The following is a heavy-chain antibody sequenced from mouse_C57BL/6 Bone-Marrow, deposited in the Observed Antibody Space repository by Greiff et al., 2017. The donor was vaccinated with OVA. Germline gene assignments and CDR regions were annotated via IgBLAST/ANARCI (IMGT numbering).Heavy chain of an antibody. V-gene: IGHV5-4*03. CDR2: ISDGGSYT. J-gene: IGHJ4*01. CDR1: GFTFSSYA. Sequence: EVKLVESGGGLVKPGGSLKLSCAASGFTFSSYAMSWVRQTPEKRLEWVATISDGGSYTYYPDNVKGRFTISRDNAKNNLYLQMSHLKSEDTAMYYCASAMDYWGQGTSVTVSS. CDR3: ASAMDY.